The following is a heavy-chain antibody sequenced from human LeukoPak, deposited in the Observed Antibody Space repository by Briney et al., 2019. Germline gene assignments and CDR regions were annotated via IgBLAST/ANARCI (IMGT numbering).Heavy chain of an antibody. CDR1: GFTSSSYW. J-gene: IGHJ5*02. CDR3: ARGRGSYGWFDP. D-gene: IGHD3-10*01. Sequence: GGSLRLSCAASGFTSSSYWMHWVRQVPGKGLVWVSRISGDGTARNYADSVKGRFTISRDDAKNTVDLQMNSLRGEDTAVYYCARGRGSYGWFDPWGQGTLVTVSS. CDR2: ISGDGTAR. V-gene: IGHV3-74*01.